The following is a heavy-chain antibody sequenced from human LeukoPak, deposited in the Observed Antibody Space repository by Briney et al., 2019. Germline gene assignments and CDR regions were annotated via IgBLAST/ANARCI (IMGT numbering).Heavy chain of an antibody. CDR3: SRDRWHCPVNCDSVYYYSLDV. J-gene: IGHJ6*02. CDR2: FNPGNGDT. Sequence: ASVKISCKASGYIFTNYAVQWVRQAPRQRLEWLGWFNPGNGDTRYSQKFQGRVTITSDTSATTAYMELNSLTAEDTAVYYCSRDRWHCPVNCDSVYYYSLDVWGQGTTVTVSS. D-gene: IGHD1-20*01. V-gene: IGHV1-3*01. CDR1: GYIFTNYA.